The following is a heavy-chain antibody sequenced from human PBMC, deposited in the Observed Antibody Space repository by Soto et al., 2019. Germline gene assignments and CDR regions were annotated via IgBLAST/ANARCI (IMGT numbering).Heavy chain of an antibody. CDR2: INQDGSEH. CDR1: GFSFGSYW. D-gene: IGHD3-3*01. J-gene: IGHJ4*02. Sequence: GGSLRLSCATSGFSFGSYWMTWVRQAPGKGLEWVANINQDGSEHSSVDSVKGRLSISRDNAKNTLYLQMNSLRADDTAMYYCARNHNSDFWSVPTSLDYWGQGSLVTVS. CDR3: ARNHNSDFWSVPTSLDY. V-gene: IGHV3-7*03.